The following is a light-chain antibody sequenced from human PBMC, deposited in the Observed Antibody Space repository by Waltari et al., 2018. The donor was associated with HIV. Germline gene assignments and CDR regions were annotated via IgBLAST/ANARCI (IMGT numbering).Light chain of an antibody. Sequence: EIVLTQSPGTLSLSPGQRATLSCRASQSVSNNYLAWYQQKPGQAPRLLIYGESSRATGIPDRFSGSGSGTDFTLTISRREPEDFAVYYCQRYDTSPLTFGGGTKVEIK. CDR3: QRYDTSPLT. V-gene: IGKV3-20*01. J-gene: IGKJ4*01. CDR2: GES. CDR1: QSVSNNY.